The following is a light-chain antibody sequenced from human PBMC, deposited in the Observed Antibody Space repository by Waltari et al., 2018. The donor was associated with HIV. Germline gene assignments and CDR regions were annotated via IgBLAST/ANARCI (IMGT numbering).Light chain of an antibody. J-gene: IGKJ4*01. Sequence: VTITCRASQSIRSWLAWYQQKPGRAPKLLIHKASSLQSGVPSRFSGGGSGTEFTLTITSLQPDDFATYYCQQYDAFPLTFGGGTKVDI. CDR3: QQYDAFPLT. CDR1: QSIRSW. CDR2: KAS. V-gene: IGKV1-5*03.